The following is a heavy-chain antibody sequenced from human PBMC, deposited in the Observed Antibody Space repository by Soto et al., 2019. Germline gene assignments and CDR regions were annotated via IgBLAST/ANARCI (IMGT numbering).Heavy chain of an antibody. CDR3: ARATGGINYFDY. CDR1: GVSIRSGGYY. V-gene: IGHV4-31*03. J-gene: IGHJ4*02. CDR2: FYYNGNN. Sequence: QVQLQESGPGLVKPSQTLSLTCTVSGVSIRSGGYYWSWIRQHPGKGLEWIGYFYYNGNNFYNPSLKGRFSISGDTSKNQFSLNLSSVTAADTAVYYCARATGGINYFDYWGQGTPVSVSS. D-gene: IGHD3-16*02.